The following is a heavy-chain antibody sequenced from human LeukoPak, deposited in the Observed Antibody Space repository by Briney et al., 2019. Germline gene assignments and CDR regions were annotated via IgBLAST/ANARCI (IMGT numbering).Heavy chain of an antibody. D-gene: IGHD2-15*01. CDR3: AKTPDIVVVVAATHFDY. CDR2: ISGSGGST. Sequence: PGGSLRLSCAASGFTFSSYAMSWVRQAPGKGLEWVSAISGSGGSTYYADSVKGPFTISRDNSKNTLYLQMNSLRAEDTAVYYCAKTPDIVVVVAATHFDYWGQGTLVTVSS. V-gene: IGHV3-23*01. CDR1: GFTFSSYA. J-gene: IGHJ4*02.